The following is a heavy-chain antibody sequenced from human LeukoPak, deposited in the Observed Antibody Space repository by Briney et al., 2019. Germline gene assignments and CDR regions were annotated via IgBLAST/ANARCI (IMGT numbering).Heavy chain of an antibody. CDR2: ISSSSSFI. D-gene: IGHD3-10*02. V-gene: IGHV3-21*01. Sequence: GSLRLSCTASGFTFSSYSMNWVRQAPGEGLEWVSSISSSSSFIYYADSVKGRFTISRDNAKNSLYLQMNSLRAEDTAVYYCAELGITMIGGVWGKGTTVTISS. J-gene: IGHJ6*04. CDR3: AELGITMIGGV. CDR1: GFTFSSYS.